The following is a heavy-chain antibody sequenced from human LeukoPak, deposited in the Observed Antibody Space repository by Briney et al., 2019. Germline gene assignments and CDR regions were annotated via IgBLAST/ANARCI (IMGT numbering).Heavy chain of an antibody. D-gene: IGHD5-12*01. V-gene: IGHV3-48*03. CDR1: GFTFSTYE. CDR3: ARGFEEWLRHFDY. J-gene: IGHJ4*02. CDR2: ITGSGSTI. Sequence: GGSLRLSCAASGFTFSTYEMNWVRQAPGKGLEWVSYITGSGSTIYYADSVKGRFTISRDNAKNSLYLQMNGLRAEDTAVYYCARGFEEWLRHFDYWGQGTLVTVSS.